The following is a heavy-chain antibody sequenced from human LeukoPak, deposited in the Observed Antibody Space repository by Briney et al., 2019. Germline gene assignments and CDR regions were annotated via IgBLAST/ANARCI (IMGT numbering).Heavy chain of an antibody. CDR1: GFTFSYYA. Sequence: GGSLRLSCAASGFTFSYYAMNWVRHAPGKGLEWVAYIGVGSKTQYYGDSVKGRFTISRDNAKNSLYLQMNSLRAEDTAVYSCARGADGVSSNSRGWFDPWGQGTLVTVSS. D-gene: IGHD2-15*01. V-gene: IGHV3-48*04. CDR3: ARGADGVSSNSRGWFDP. CDR2: IGVGSKTQ. J-gene: IGHJ5*02.